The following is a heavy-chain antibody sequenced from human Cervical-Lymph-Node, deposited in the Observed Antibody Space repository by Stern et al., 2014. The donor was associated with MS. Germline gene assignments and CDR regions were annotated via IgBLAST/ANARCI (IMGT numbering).Heavy chain of an antibody. Sequence: QLVESGGGLVQPGRSLRLSCTTSGLTFRKYGMNWVRQTPGKGLQWVGFIRSEIYGGTTEYAAFVKDRFIISRDDSKNITYLQMNSLKNEDTAVYYCTVGVWNLWGQGTLVTVSS. CDR1: GLTFRKYG. V-gene: IGHV3-49*04. J-gene: IGHJ5*02. D-gene: IGHD1-26*01. CDR2: IRSEIYGGTT. CDR3: TVGVWNL.